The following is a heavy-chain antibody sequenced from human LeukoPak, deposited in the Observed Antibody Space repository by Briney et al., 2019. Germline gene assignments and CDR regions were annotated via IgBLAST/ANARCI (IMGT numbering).Heavy chain of an antibody. V-gene: IGHV3-30*03. CDR3: ARDRINMMVLGHDSGLDC. D-gene: IGHD3-22*01. Sequence: PGGSLRLSFVGSGFSLSDYGIHWVRQAPGKGLEWVAVVSYDGGHKYYADSVKGRFTISRDTSSDTVSLQMNSLRVEDTAVYYCARDRINMMVLGHDSGLDCWGQGTLVIVSS. CDR1: GFSLSDYG. CDR2: VSYDGGHK. J-gene: IGHJ4*02.